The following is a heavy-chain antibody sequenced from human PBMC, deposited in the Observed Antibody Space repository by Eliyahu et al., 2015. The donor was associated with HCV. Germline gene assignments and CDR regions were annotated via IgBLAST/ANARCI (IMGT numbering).Heavy chain of an antibody. J-gene: IGHJ3*02. D-gene: IGHD3-10*01. Sequence: WIRQPPGKALEWLALFYWNDDKRYSPSLKSRLTITKDTSKNQVVLTMTNMDPVDTATYYCAHTSSGLRAFDIWGQGTMVTVSS. CDR3: AHTSSGLRAFDI. V-gene: IGHV2-5*01. CDR2: FYWNDDK.